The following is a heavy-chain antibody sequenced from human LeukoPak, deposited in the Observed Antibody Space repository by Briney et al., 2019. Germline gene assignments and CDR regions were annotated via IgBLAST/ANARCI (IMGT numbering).Heavy chain of an antibody. Sequence: PSETLSLTCTVSGGSISSGSYYWSWIRQPAGKGLEWIGRIYTSGSTNYNPSLKSRVTISVDTSKNQFSLKLSSVTAADTAVYYCARVGNMVRGRGYWYFDLWGRGTLVTVSS. V-gene: IGHV4-61*02. D-gene: IGHD3-10*01. CDR3: ARVGNMVRGRGYWYFDL. CDR1: GGSISSGSYY. CDR2: IYTSGST. J-gene: IGHJ2*01.